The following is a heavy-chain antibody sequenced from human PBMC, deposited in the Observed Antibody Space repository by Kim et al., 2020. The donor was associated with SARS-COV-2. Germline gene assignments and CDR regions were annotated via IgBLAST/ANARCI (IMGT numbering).Heavy chain of an antibody. D-gene: IGHD6-19*01. CDR1: GYSFTSYW. CDR2: IDPSDSYT. Sequence: GESLKISCKGSGYSFTSYWISWVRQMPGKGLEWMGRIDPSDSYTNYSPSFQGHVTIPADKSISTAYLQWSSLKASDTAMYYCASHEPLGTLLGSGPEYYYYYYGMDVWGQGTTVTVSS. CDR3: ASHEPLGTLLGSGPEYYYYYYGMDV. V-gene: IGHV5-10-1*01. J-gene: IGHJ6*02.